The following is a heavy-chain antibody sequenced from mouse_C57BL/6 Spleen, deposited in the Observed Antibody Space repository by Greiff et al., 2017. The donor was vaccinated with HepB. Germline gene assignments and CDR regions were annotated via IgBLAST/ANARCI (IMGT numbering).Heavy chain of an antibody. V-gene: IGHV1-52*01. CDR2: IDPSDSET. CDR3: ARDGYYVNWFDY. CDR1: GYTFTSYW. D-gene: IGHD2-3*01. Sequence: QVQLQQSGAELVRPGSSVKLSCKASGYTFTSYWMHWVKQRPIQGLEWIGNIDPSDSETHYNQKFKDKATLTVDKSSSTAYMQLSSLTSEDSAVYYCARDGYYVNWFDYWGQGTTLTVSS. J-gene: IGHJ2*01.